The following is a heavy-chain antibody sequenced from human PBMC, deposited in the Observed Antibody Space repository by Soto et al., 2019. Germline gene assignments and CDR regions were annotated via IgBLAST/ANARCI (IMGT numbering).Heavy chain of an antibody. V-gene: IGHV4-38-2*02. CDR1: GDSISRGYH. J-gene: IGHJ6*02. Sequence: SETLSLTCAVSGDSISRGYHWAWIRQPPGKGLEWVASIYHSGTTYYNPSLTSRVTISVDTSKNQFSLKVSSVTAADTAVYYCAKEPVSITIFGVSGMDVWGRGTTVTVSS. CDR3: AKEPVSITIFGVSGMDV. D-gene: IGHD3-3*01. CDR2: IYHSGTT.